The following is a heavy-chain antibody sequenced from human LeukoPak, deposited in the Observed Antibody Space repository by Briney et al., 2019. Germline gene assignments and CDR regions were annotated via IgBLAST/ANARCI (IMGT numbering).Heavy chain of an antibody. CDR2: IFPEDSDT. D-gene: IGHD3-10*01. J-gene: IGHJ3*02. V-gene: IGHV5-51*01. CDR3: ARRFRDNGLFAFDI. CDR1: GYSFTTYS. Sequence: GESLKISCKGSGYSFTTYSIGWVRQMPGKGLEWMGIIFPEDSDTRYSPSRYSPFFQGQVTISADKSITTAYLQWSSLKASDTAMYYCARRFRDNGLFAFDIWGQGTMVTVSS.